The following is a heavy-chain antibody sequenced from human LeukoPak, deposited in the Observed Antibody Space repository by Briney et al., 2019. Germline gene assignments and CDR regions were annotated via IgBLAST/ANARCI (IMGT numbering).Heavy chain of an antibody. CDR2: IYYSGST. J-gene: IGHJ4*02. CDR1: GGSISSSSYY. CDR3: ARGKGIAAAGSY. D-gene: IGHD6-13*01. V-gene: IGHV4-39*07. Sequence: PSETLSLTCTVSGGSISSSSYYWGWIRQPPGKGLEWIGNIYYSGSTYYNPSLKSRVTISVDTSKNQFSLKLSSVTAADTAVYYCARGKGIAAAGSYWGQGTLVTVSS.